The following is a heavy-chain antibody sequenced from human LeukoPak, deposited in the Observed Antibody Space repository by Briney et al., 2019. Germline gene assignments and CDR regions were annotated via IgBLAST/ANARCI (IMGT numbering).Heavy chain of an antibody. CDR1: GGTFSSYA. Sequence: ASVKVSCKASGGTFSSYAISWVRQAPGQGLEWMGRIIPILGIANYAQKFQGRVTIPADKSTSTAYMELSRLRSEDKAVYFCARDCAGLGCYYGMDGWGQGTTVTVSS. V-gene: IGHV1-69*04. D-gene: IGHD6-19*01. CDR2: IIPILGIA. CDR3: ARDCAGLGCYYGMDG. J-gene: IGHJ6*02.